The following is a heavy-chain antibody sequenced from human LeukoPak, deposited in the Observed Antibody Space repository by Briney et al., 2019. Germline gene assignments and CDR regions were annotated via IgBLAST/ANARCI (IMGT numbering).Heavy chain of an antibody. CDR2: ISSSGSTI. CDR1: GFTFSSYE. D-gene: IGHD4-11*01. J-gene: IGHJ5*02. CDR3: ARYDYSNYDDRFDP. Sequence: PGGSLRLSCAASGFTFSSYEMNWVRQAPGKGLEWVSYISSSGSTIYYADSVKGRFTISRDNAKNSLYLQMNSLRAEDMAVYYCARYDYSNYDDRFDPWGQGTLVTVSS. V-gene: IGHV3-48*03.